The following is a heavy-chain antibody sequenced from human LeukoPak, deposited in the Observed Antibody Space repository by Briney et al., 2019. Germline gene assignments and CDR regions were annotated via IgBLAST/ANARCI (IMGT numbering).Heavy chain of an antibody. V-gene: IGHV3-23*01. Sequence: GGSLRLSCAVSGITLSNYGMSWVRQAPGKGLEWVAGISGRGGRTNYADSVKGRFTISRDSPKNTLYLQMNSLRAEDTAVYLCAKRGVVIRVVLVGFHKEAYYFDSWGQGALVTVSS. D-gene: IGHD3-10*01. CDR1: GITLSNYG. J-gene: IGHJ4*02. CDR2: ISGRGGRT. CDR3: AKRGVVIRVVLVGFHKEAYYFDS.